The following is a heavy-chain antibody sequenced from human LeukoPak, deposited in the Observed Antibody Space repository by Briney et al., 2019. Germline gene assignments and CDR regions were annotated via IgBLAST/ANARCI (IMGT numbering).Heavy chain of an antibody. CDR1: GGTFSSNA. J-gene: IGHJ5*02. CDR2: IIPILSIA. CDR3: ARDLSNLKWFDP. Sequence: ASVKVSCKGSGGTFSSNAFSWVRRAPGQGLEWKGRIIPILSIANCAQKFQGRVTITADKSTSTAYMELRSLRPEDTAVYYCARDLSNLKWFDPWGQGTLVTVSS. V-gene: IGHV1-69*04.